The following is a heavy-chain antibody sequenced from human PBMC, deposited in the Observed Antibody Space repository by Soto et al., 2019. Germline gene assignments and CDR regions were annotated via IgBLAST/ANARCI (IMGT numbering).Heavy chain of an antibody. D-gene: IGHD3-10*01. CDR3: AKIIATSEYYWYGLDV. Sequence: PXGSLRLSCAASGFTFSSYAMDWVRQAPGKGLESISSISPSGDRTYYTESVKGRFTISRDNLNNLLYLQMNSLRAEDTAVYYCAKIIATSEYYWYGLDVWGQGAAVTVSS. CDR1: GFTFSSYA. J-gene: IGHJ6*02. V-gene: IGHV3-23*01. CDR2: ISPSGDRT.